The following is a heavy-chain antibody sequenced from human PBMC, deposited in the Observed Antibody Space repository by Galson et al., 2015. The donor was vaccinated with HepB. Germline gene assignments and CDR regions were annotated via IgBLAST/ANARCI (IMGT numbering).Heavy chain of an antibody. CDR3: ARDGYDILAGFVGYYYGMDV. V-gene: IGHV3-7*03. J-gene: IGHJ6*02. Sequence: SLRLSCAASGFTFSSYWMSWVRQAPGKGLEWVANIKQDGSEKYYVDSVKGRFTISRDNAKNSLYLQMNSLRAEDTAVYYCARDGYDILAGFVGYYYGMDVWGQGTTVTVSS. CDR1: GFTFSSYW. D-gene: IGHD3-9*01. CDR2: IKQDGSEK.